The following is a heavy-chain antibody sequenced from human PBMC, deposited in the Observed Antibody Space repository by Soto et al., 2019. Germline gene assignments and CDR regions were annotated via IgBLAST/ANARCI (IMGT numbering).Heavy chain of an antibody. Sequence: GASVKVSCKASGGTFSSYTISWVRQAPGQGLEWMGRIIPILGIANYAQKFQGRVTITADKSTSTAYMELSSLRSEDTAVYYCARHGGGSGPSQPFDYWGQGTLVTVSS. D-gene: IGHD3-16*01. V-gene: IGHV1-69*02. J-gene: IGHJ4*02. CDR3: ARHGGGSGPSQPFDY. CDR1: GGTFSSYT. CDR2: IIPILGIA.